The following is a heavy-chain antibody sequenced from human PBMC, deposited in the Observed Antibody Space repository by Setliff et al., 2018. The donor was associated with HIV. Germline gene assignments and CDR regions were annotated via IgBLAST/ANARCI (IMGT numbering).Heavy chain of an antibody. CDR3: AKGDSFVFSYVYPDY. CDR2: ITSNLNYK. CDR1: GFTFRDHA. V-gene: IGHV3-21*05. J-gene: IGHJ4*02. Sequence: GGSLRLSCAASGFTFRDHAVHWVRQAPGKGLEWVSYITSNLNYKYADSVKGRFTISRDNTKNSLYLQMNSLRAEDTAVYYCAKGDSFVFSYVYPDYWGPGTLVTVSS. D-gene: IGHD3-22*01.